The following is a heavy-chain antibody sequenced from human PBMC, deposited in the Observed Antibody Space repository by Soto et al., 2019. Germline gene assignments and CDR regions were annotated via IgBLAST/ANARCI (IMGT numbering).Heavy chain of an antibody. Sequence: SETLSLTCAVSGGSIGSSSYYWGWIRQAPGKGLEWIGSVYYSGSTYYNPSLKSRVTISVDTSKNQFSLKLSSVTAADTAVYYCAREMDSNWFDPWGQGTLVTVSS. CDR3: AREMDSNWFDP. CDR2: VYYSGST. D-gene: IGHD2-2*03. V-gene: IGHV4-39*07. J-gene: IGHJ5*02. CDR1: GGSIGSSSYY.